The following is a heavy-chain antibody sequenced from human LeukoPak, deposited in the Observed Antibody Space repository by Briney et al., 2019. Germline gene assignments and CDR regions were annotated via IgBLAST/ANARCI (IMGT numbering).Heavy chain of an antibody. D-gene: IGHD6-13*01. CDR1: GFTFSSYA. J-gene: IGHJ4*02. V-gene: IGHV3-23*01. CDR2: ISGSGGST. Sequence: GGSLRLSCAASGFTFSSYAMSWVRQAPGEGLEWVSDISGSGGSTDYADSVKGRFTIARDNSKNTLYLQMNSLRAEDTAIYYCAKGLPGIAALRSYFDYWGQGTLVTVSS. CDR3: AKGLPGIAALRSYFDY.